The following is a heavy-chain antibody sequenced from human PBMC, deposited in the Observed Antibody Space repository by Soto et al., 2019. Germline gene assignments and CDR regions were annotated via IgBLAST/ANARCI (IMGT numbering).Heavy chain of an antibody. CDR3: AGGLYCVGGCYSHIEY. CDR2: IIPIFGTT. V-gene: IGHV1-69*01. D-gene: IGHD2-21*02. Sequence: VQLVQSGAEVKKPGSSVKVSCKASGGTFSNYPFIWVRQAPGQGLDWMGGIIPIFGTTDYGQRLQGRVTITADESTNTAYMELSSLRSDDTALYYCAGGLYCVGGCYSHIEYWCQGILVTVSS. CDR1: GGTFSNYP. J-gene: IGHJ4*02.